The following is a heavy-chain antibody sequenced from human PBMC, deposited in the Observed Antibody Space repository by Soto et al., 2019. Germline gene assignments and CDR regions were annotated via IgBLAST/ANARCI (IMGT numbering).Heavy chain of an antibody. CDR3: ARRERYYGSPGWFDP. V-gene: IGHV4-39*01. CDR2: VYYNENT. J-gene: IGHJ5*01. Sequence: SETLSLTCSVSGASINNFAYYWGWIRQPPGKGLEWIGTVYYNENTYYNPSLKSRVDISVDTAKNQFSLNLRSVTAADTAIYFCARRERYYGSPGWFDPWGQGTLVTVSS. D-gene: IGHD3-10*01. CDR1: GASINNFAYY.